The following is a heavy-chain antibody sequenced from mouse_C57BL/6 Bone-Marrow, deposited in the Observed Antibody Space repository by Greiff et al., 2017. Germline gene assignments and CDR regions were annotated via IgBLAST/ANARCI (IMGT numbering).Heavy chain of an antibody. Sequence: VQLQQPGAELVMPGASVKLSCKASGYTFTSYWMHWVKQRPGQGLEWIGEIDPSDSYTNYNQKFKGKSTLTVDKSSSTAYMQLSSLTSEDSAVYYCATVILRFYAMDYWGQGTSVTVSS. V-gene: IGHV1-69*01. CDR1: GYTFTSYW. CDR2: IDPSDSYT. D-gene: IGHD1-1*01. CDR3: ATVILRFYAMDY. J-gene: IGHJ4*01.